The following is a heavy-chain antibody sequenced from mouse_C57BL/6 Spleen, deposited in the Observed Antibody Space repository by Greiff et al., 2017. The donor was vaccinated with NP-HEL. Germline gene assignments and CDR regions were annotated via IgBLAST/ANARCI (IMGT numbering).Heavy chain of an antibody. CDR3: ATLHTSGGAMDD. J-gene: IGHJ4*01. Sequence: QVQLQQSGAELMKPGASVKLSCKATGYTFTGYWIEWVKQRPGHGLEWIGEILPGSGSTNYNEKFKGKATLTADTSSNTAYMQLRSLTTEDSAIYYCATLHTSGGAMDDWGQGTSVTVSS. CDR2: ILPGSGST. V-gene: IGHV1-9*01. D-gene: IGHD5-1-1*01. CDR1: GYTFTGYW.